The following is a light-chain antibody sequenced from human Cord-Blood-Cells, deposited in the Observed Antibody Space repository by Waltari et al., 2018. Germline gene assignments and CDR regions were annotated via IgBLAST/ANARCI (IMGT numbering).Light chain of an antibody. J-gene: IGLJ3*02. CDR1: SSVVGGYND. CDR3: CSYAGSYTWV. Sequence: QSALTQPRLVSGSPGQSVTISCTGTSSVVGGYNDVSWYQQHPGKAPKLMIYDVSKRPSGVPDRFSGSKSGNTASLTISGLQAEDEADYYCCSYAGSYTWVFGGGTKLTVL. CDR2: DVS. V-gene: IGLV2-11*01.